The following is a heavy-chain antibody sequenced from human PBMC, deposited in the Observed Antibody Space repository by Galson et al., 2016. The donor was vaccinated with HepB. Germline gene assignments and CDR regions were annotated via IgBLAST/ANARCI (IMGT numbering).Heavy chain of an antibody. D-gene: IGHD3-10*01. Sequence: VKVSCKASGYTFTSYGITWVRQAPGQGLEWMGWISGYNGNTYYALKFQGRVTMTTDTSTTTAYMEMRSLRSDDTAAYYCARGGGAASGSVSFPYYYYGLDVWGQGTTVTVSS. J-gene: IGHJ6*02. V-gene: IGHV1-18*01. CDR2: ISGYNGNT. CDR1: GYTFTSYG. CDR3: ARGGGAASGSVSFPYYYYGLDV.